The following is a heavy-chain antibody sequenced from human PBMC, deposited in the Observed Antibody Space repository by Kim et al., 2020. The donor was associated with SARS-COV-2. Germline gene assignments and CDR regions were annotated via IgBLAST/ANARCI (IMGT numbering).Heavy chain of an antibody. CDR2: ISSSSSYI. CDR1: GFPFGSYT. CDR3: ARGLMGTTAGDFAY. Sequence: GGSLRLSCAASGFPFGSYTMAWVRQAPGRGLEWVSTISSSSSYIYYSDSLRGRFTVSRDNAQNSLHLQMHSLRVDDTAVYYCARGLMGTTAGDFAYWGQGVMVTVSS. V-gene: IGHV3-21*04. D-gene: IGHD4-4*01. J-gene: IGHJ4*02.